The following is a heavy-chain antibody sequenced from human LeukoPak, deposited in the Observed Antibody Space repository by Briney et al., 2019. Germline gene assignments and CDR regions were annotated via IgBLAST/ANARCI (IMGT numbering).Heavy chain of an antibody. Sequence: PGGSLRLSCAASGFTVISNYMSWVRQAPGKGLEWVSVIYSGGSTYYADSVKGRFTISRDNSKNTLYLQMNSLRAEDTAVYYCARDRDSGDWYFDYWGQGTLVTVSS. J-gene: IGHJ4*02. CDR2: IYSGGST. CDR3: ARDRDSGDWYFDY. D-gene: IGHD4-17*01. CDR1: GFTVISNY. V-gene: IGHV3-53*01.